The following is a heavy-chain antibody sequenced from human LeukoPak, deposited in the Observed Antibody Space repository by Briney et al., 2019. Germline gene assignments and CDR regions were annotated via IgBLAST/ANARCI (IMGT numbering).Heavy chain of an antibody. CDR1: GFTLSTHD. Sequence: PGGSLRLSCAASGFTLSTHDMLWVRQVTEKGLEWVSAIGAAGGTYYPGSVKGRFTISRENAKNSLYLQMNSLRVGDTAVYYCARGWEKGFDCWGQGTLVTVSS. D-gene: IGHD1-26*01. CDR2: IGAAGGT. CDR3: ARGWEKGFDC. V-gene: IGHV3-13*01. J-gene: IGHJ4*02.